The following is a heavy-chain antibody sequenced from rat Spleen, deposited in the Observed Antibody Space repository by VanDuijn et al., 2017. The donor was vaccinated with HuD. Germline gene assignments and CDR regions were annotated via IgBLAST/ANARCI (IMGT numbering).Heavy chain of an antibody. D-gene: IGHD1-11*01. CDR1: GFTFSSYW. Sequence: EVQLVETGGGLVQPGRSLKLSCVASGFTFSSYWMYWIRQAPGKGLEWVSSINTDGGSTYYSDFVKGRFTISRDNAENTVYLQMNSLRSEDTATYYCAKDRDGGYAFAYWGQGTLVTVSS. CDR3: AKDRDGGYAFAY. J-gene: IGHJ3*01. CDR2: INTDGGST. V-gene: IGHV5-58*01.